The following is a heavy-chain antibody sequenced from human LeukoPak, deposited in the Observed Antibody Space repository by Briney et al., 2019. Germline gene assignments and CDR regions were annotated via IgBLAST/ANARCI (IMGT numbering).Heavy chain of an antibody. V-gene: IGHV4-59*12. J-gene: IGHJ6*02. CDR2: IYYSGST. CDR3: ARAVIAASPAGMDV. Sequence: TSETLSLTCTVSGGSISSYYWSWIRQPPGKGLEWIGYIYYSGSTNYNPSLKSRVTISVDTSKNQFSLKLSSVTAADTAVYYCARAVIAASPAGMDVWGQGTTVTVSS. CDR1: GGSISSYY. D-gene: IGHD6-13*01.